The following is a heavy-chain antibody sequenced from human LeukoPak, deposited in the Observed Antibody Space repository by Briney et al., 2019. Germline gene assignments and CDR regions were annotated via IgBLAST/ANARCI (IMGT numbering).Heavy chain of an antibody. D-gene: IGHD2-21*02. CDR2: ISSSGSTI. J-gene: IGHJ4*02. V-gene: IGHV3-11*01. Sequence: PGGSLRLSCAASGFTFSDCYMSWIRQAPGKGLEWVSYISSSGSTIYYADSVKGRFTISRDNAKNSLYLQMNSLRAEDTAVYYCALSSPTYCGGDCYSDYFDYWGQGTLVTVSS. CDR3: ALSSPTYCGGDCYSDYFDY. CDR1: GFTFSDCY.